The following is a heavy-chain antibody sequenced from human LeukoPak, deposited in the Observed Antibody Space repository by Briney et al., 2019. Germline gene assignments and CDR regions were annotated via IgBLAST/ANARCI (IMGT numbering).Heavy chain of an antibody. CDR3: ATCRDEFGGYGFTS. V-gene: IGHV4-59*01. D-gene: IGHD5-12*01. CDR2: TYDSGSA. J-gene: IGHJ5*02. CDR1: GDSINNNY. Sequence: SETLSLTCTVSGDSINNNYWSWIRQPPGRALEWIGYTYDSGSAKVNPPLKSRVTISVDTSKNLFSLELTSVTAADTAVYYCATCRDEFGGYGFTSWGQGTLVTVSS.